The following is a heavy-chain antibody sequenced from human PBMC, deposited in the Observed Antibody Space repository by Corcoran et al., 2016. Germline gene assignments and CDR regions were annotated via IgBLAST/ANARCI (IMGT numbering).Heavy chain of an antibody. J-gene: IGHJ3*02. CDR1: GFSLSNARMG. Sequence: VTLKESGPVLVKPTETLTLTCTVSGFSLSNARMGVSWICQPPGKALEWLAHIFSNDEKSSSTSLKSRLTSSKDTSKSPVVLTMTNMDPVDTATYYCARLYWGQDAWVIWGQGTMVTVSS. CDR2: IFSNDEK. CDR3: ARLYWGQDAWVI. D-gene: IGHD7-27*01. V-gene: IGHV2-26*01.